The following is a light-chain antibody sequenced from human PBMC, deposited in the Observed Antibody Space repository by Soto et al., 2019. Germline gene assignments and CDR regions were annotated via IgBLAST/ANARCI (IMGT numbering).Light chain of an antibody. Sequence: DIPVTQSPSTLSAFVGDRVILTCRASQNVNIWLAWYQQRPRKAPKLLIYKTSSLESGVPSRFSGSGSGTEFTLTISSLETDDFGTYFCLQYNSLPYTVGQGTKLDIK. J-gene: IGKJ2*01. CDR3: LQYNSLPYT. CDR1: QNVNIW. V-gene: IGKV1-5*03. CDR2: KTS.